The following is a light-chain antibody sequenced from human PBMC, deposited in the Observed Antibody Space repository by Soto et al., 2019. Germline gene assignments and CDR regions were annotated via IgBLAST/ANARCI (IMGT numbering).Light chain of an antibody. J-gene: IGLJ2*01. V-gene: IGLV2-14*01. Sequence: QSALTQPTSVSGSPGQSITISCAGTMRDVGAYNLVSWYQQHPGRAPQLIIYEVRNRPSGISFRFSGSKSGNTASLTISGLQAEDEADYYCSSYTSKSSLIFGGGTKLTVL. CDR3: SSYTSKSSLI. CDR1: MRDVGAYNL. CDR2: EVR.